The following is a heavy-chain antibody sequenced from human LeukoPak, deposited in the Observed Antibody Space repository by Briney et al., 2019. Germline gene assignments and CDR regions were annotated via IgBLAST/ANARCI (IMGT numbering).Heavy chain of an antibody. D-gene: IGHD4-11*01. CDR3: SRLGTTRAPFDY. Sequence: GESLKISCEGSGYSFTTYWIAWVRQMPGEGLECMGIIYPGNSDTRYSPSLQGQVTISADKSINTAYLQWSSLKASDTAMYYCSRLGTTRAPFDYWGQGTLVTVSS. J-gene: IGHJ4*02. V-gene: IGHV5-51*01. CDR2: IYPGNSDT. CDR1: GYSFTTYW.